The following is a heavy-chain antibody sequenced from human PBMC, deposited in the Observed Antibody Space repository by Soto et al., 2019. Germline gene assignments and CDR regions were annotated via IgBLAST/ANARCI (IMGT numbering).Heavy chain of an antibody. D-gene: IGHD2-2*01. Sequence: GASVKVSCKASGYTFTGYYMHWVRQAPGQGLEWMGWINPNSGGTNYAQKFQGRVTMTRDTSISTAYMELSRLRSDDTAVYYCARGRGYCSSTSCFGGSWFDLWGQGTLVTVSS. CDR3: ARGRGYCSSTSCFGGSWFDL. CDR1: GYTFTGYY. CDR2: INPNSGGT. J-gene: IGHJ5*02. V-gene: IGHV1-2*02.